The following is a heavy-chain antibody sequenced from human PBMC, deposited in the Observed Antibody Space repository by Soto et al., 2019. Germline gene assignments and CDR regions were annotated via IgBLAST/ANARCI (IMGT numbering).Heavy chain of an antibody. CDR1: GFTFSGSA. CDR2: IRSKANSYAT. Sequence: EVQLVESGGGLVQPGGSLKLSCAASGFTFSGSAMHWVRQASGKGLEWVGRIRSKANSYATAYAASVKGRFTISRDDSKNTAYLQMNSLKNEDTAVYYCTRLRNYGVDYWGQGTLVTVSS. J-gene: IGHJ4*02. V-gene: IGHV3-73*01. CDR3: TRLRNYGVDY. D-gene: IGHD4-17*01.